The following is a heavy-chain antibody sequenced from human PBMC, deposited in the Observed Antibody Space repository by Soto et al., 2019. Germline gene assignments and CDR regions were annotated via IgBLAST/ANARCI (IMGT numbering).Heavy chain of an antibody. J-gene: IGHJ5*02. CDR1: GNTFTNFG. D-gene: IGHD2-2*01. CDR2: ISPYTDDP. CDR3: ARVIPGAEAWFHP. V-gene: IGHV1-18*01. Sequence: QVPLVQSGAEVKKPGASVKVSCSASGNTFTNFGVTWVRQAPGQGLEWMGWISPYTDDPSYAQKFQGRVTMTIDTSTSTAYLDLRSLTSDDTAVYYCARVIPGAEAWFHPWGQGTLVTVSS.